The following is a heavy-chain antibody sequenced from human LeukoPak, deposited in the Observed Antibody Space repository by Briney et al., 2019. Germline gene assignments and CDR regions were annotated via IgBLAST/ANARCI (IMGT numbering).Heavy chain of an antibody. Sequence: GGSLRLSCAASGFTFSSYEMNWVRQAPGKGLEWVSYISSSAGTIYYADSVKGRFTISRDNAKNSLYLQMNSLRAEDTAVYYCARTYYGSGSYYIDYWGQGTLVTVSS. CDR2: ISSSAGTI. D-gene: IGHD3-10*01. J-gene: IGHJ4*02. CDR1: GFTFSSYE. CDR3: ARTYYGSGSYYIDY. V-gene: IGHV3-48*03.